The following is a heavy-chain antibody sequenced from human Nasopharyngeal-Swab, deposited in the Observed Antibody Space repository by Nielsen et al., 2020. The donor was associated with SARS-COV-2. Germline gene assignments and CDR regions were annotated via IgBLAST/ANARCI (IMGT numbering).Heavy chain of an antibody. Sequence: SETLSLTCTVSGGSISSYYWTWIRQPAGKGPEWIGRIYMSGITNYNPSLKSRVTMSVDTSKKQISLKLSSVTAADTAVYYCARDSSDSSGYYLRETYYYGMDVWGQGTTVTVSS. CDR3: ARDSSDSSGYYLRETYYYGMDV. V-gene: IGHV4-4*07. CDR2: IYMSGIT. CDR1: GGSISSYY. J-gene: IGHJ6*02. D-gene: IGHD3-22*01.